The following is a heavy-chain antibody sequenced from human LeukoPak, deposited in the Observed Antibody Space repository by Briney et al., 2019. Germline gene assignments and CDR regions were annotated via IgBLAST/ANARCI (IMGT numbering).Heavy chain of an antibody. J-gene: IGHJ4*02. Sequence: GSLRLSCAASGFTFSSYAMSWVRQAPGKGLEWVSAISGSGGSTYYADSVKGRFTISRDNSKNTLYLQMNNLRAEDTAVYYCAKDFGGSFEFDYWGQGTLVTVSS. CDR1: GFTFSSYA. CDR3: AKDFGGSFEFDY. D-gene: IGHD1-26*01. CDR2: ISGSGGST. V-gene: IGHV3-23*01.